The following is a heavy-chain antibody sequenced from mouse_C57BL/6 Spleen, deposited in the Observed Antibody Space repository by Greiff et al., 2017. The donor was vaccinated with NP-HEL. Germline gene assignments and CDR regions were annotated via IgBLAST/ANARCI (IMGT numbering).Heavy chain of an antibody. V-gene: IGHV14-4*01. CDR2: IDPENGDT. Sequence: VQLQQSGAELVRPGASVKLSCTASGFNIKDDYMHWVKQRPEQGLEWIGWIDPENGDTEYASKFQGKATITADTSSNTAYLQLSSLTSEDTAVYYCTMVTTEGAVDYWGQGTTLTVSS. D-gene: IGHD2-2*01. CDR1: GFNIKDDY. J-gene: IGHJ2*01. CDR3: TMVTTEGAVDY.